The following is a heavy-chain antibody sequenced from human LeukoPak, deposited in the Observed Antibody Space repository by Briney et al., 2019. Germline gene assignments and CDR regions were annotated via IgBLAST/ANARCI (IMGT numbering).Heavy chain of an antibody. CDR1: GGSISSYY. J-gene: IGHJ4*02. CDR3: ARDRGRVAGNFDY. V-gene: IGHV4-4*07. CDR2: IYTSGSN. D-gene: IGHD6-19*01. Sequence: NTSETLSLTCTVSGGSISSYYWSWIRQHAGEGMEWIGRIYTSGSNNYNPSLKSRVTISVDKSKNQFSLKLSSVTAADTAVYYCARDRGRVAGNFDYWGQGTLVTVPS.